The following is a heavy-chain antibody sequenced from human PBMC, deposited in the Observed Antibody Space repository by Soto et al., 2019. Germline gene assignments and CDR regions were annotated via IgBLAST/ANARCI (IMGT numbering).Heavy chain of an antibody. J-gene: IGHJ4*02. D-gene: IGHD3-22*01. CDR3: ARIPGRSYYDFSGSYLYYFDY. CDR1: GFSLSNARMG. V-gene: IGHV2-26*01. Sequence: SCPTLVNPTETLTLTCTVSGFSLSNARMGVSWIRQPPGKALEWLAHFFSNDEKSYSTSLKSRLTISKDTSKSQVVLTMTNMDPVDTATYYCARIPGRSYYDFSGSYLYYFDYWGQGTQVTVSS. CDR2: FFSNDEK.